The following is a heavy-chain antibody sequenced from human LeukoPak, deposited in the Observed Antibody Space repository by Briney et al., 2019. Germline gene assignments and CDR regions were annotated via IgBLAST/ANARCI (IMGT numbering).Heavy chain of an antibody. CDR1: GGSISSADSH. CDR3: ARAICSSTSCYWTFDY. D-gene: IGHD2-2*01. V-gene: IGHV4-31*03. Sequence: SETLSLTCTVSGGSISSADSHWSWIRQHPGKGLEWIGYISPSGSTSYNPSLKSRVLISVDSSKNQFSLILTSVTAADTAVYYCARAICSSTSCYWTFDYWGQGTLVTVSS. J-gene: IGHJ4*02. CDR2: ISPSGST.